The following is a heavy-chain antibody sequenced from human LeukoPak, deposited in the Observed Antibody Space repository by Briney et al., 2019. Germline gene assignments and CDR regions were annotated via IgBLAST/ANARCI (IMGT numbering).Heavy chain of an antibody. CDR2: ITGSGGST. D-gene: IGHD6-13*01. J-gene: IGHJ4*02. V-gene: IGHV3-23*01. Sequence: PGGSLRLSCAASGFTFSSYAMSWVRRAPGKGLEWVSAITGSGGSTYYADSVKGRFTISRDNSKNTLYLQMNRLRAEDTAVYYCAKVPLIAAPKHFDYWGQGTLVTVSS. CDR3: AKVPLIAAPKHFDY. CDR1: GFTFSSYA.